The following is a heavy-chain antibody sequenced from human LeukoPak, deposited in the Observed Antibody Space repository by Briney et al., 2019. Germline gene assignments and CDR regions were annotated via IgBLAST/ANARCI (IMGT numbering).Heavy chain of an antibody. Sequence: ASVKVSCKASGYTFTGYYMHWVRQAPGQGLEWMGWINPNSGGTNYAQKSQGRVTMTRDTSISTAYMELSRLRSDDTAVYYCARVGDSQYGGFDYWGQGTLVTVSS. CDR3: ARVGDSQYGGFDY. V-gene: IGHV1-2*02. CDR1: GYTFTGYY. D-gene: IGHD4-17*01. CDR2: INPNSGGT. J-gene: IGHJ4*02.